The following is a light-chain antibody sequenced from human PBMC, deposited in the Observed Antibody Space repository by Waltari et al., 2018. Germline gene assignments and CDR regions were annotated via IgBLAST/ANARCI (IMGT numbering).Light chain of an antibody. J-gene: IGLJ2*01. V-gene: IGLV3-1*01. CDR3: QAWDSSTVV. CDR1: KLGDKY. Sequence: SYELTQPPSVSVSPGQTASITCSGDKLGDKYACWYHKKPGQSPVLVIYQDSKRPSGIPERFSGSNSGNTATLTISGTQAMDEADYYCQAWDSSTVVFGGGTKLTVL. CDR2: QDS.